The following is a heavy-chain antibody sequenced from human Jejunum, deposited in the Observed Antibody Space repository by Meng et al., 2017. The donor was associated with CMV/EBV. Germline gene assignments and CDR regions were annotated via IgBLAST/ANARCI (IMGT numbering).Heavy chain of an antibody. CDR2: IRNDGSNK. J-gene: IGHJ4*02. CDR3: AKDKGVTTLDY. CDR1: GISFSISG. Sequence: QVLLGGCGGGVVQPGESLRLSCEASGISFSISGMHWVRQAPGKGLEWVAFIRNDGSNKYYADSVTGRFTISRDNSKNTVYLQMNSLTTEDTAVYYCAKDKGVTTLDYWGQGTLVTVSS. D-gene: IGHD1/OR15-1a*01. V-gene: IGHV3-30*02.